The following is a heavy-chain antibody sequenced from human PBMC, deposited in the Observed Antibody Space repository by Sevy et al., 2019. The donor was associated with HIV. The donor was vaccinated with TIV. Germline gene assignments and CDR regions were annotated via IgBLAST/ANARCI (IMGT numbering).Heavy chain of an antibody. J-gene: IGHJ6*02. D-gene: IGHD6-13*01. CDR1: GFTFRSYW. Sequence: GGSLRLSCAASGFTFRSYWMHWVRQAPGKGLVWVSRIDSDGNTATYADSVKGRFTISRDNTKNTLYLQMNSLRLEDTAVYYCAKDKVSSSSWYGMDVWGQGTTVTVSS. V-gene: IGHV3-74*01. CDR3: AKDKVSSSSWYGMDV. CDR2: IDSDGNTA.